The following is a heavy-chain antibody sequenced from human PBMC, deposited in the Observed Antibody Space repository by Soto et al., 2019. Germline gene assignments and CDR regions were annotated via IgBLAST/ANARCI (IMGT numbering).Heavy chain of an antibody. CDR2: IRSKANSYAT. D-gene: IGHD3-3*01. J-gene: IGHJ6*03. CDR1: GFTFSGSA. V-gene: IGHV3-73*01. CDR3: TSLMSLEWLQPKASYYYYMDV. Sequence: GGSLRLSCAASGFTFSGSAMHWVRQASGKGLEWVGRIRSKANSYATAYAASVKGRFTISRDDSKNTAYLQMNSLKTEDTAVYYCTSLMSLEWLQPKASYYYYMDVWGKGTTVTVSS.